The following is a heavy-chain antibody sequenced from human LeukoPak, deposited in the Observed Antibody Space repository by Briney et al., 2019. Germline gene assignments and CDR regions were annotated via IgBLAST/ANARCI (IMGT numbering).Heavy chain of an antibody. J-gene: IGHJ4*02. CDR2: IYYTGNT. Sequence: SETLSLTCTVSGDSLTSYYWGWIRQPPGKGLEWIGNIYYTGNTYYNPSLKSRVTISVDTSKNQFSLKLSSVTAADTAVYYCARERAVTTYYYFDYWGQGTLVTVSS. D-gene: IGHD4-17*01. V-gene: IGHV4-39*07. CDR1: GDSLTSYY. CDR3: ARERAVTTYYYFDY.